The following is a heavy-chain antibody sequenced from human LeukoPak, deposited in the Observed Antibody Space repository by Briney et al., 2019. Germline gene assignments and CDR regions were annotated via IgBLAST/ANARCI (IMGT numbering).Heavy chain of an antibody. V-gene: IGHV3-23*01. J-gene: IGHJ3*02. CDR1: GFTFMNYA. CDR3: ARPGGHDYGDGDAFDI. CDR2: TSGSGAST. Sequence: GGSLRLSCEGSGFTFMNYAMSWVRQAPGKGLERVSATSGSGASTFYSDSVRGRFTISRDNSKNTLYLQMNSLRAEDTAVYYCARPGGHDYGDGDAFDIWGQGTMVTVSS. D-gene: IGHD4-17*01.